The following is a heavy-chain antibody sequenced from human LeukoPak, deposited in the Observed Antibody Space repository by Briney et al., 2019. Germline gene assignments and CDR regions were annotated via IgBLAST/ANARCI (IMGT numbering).Heavy chain of an antibody. CDR1: GGTFSSYA. CDR3: ARDREMATIPGGDY. V-gene: IGHV1-69*04. Sequence: SVKVSCKASGGTFSSYAISWVRQAPGQGLEWMGRIIPILGIANYAQKFQGRVTITADKSTSTAYMELSGLRSEETAVYYCARDREMATIPGGDYWGEGTLVTVSS. CDR2: IIPILGIA. J-gene: IGHJ4*02. D-gene: IGHD5-12*01.